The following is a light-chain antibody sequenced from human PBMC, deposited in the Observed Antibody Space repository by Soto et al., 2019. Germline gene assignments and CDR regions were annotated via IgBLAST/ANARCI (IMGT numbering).Light chain of an antibody. CDR3: ASWDDSLSGVV. CDR1: NSNVGSYY. Sequence: QSVLTQPPSASGTPGQRVTISCSGSNSNVGSYYVYWYQQLPGTAPKLLIYRANQRPSGVPDRFSGSKSGTSASLAISGLRSEDEADYYCASWDDSLSGVVFGGGPSSPS. J-gene: IGLJ2*01. CDR2: RAN. V-gene: IGLV1-47*01.